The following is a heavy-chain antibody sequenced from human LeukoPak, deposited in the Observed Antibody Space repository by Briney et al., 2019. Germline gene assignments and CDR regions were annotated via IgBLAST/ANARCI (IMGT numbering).Heavy chain of an antibody. CDR3: ARSGVYSGYDKEVDY. Sequence: ASVKVSCKASGGTFSSYAISWVRQAPGQGLEWMGWISAYNGNTNYAQKLQGRVTMTTDTSTSTAYMELRSLRSDDTAVYYCARSGVYSGYDKEVDYWGQGTLVTVSS. D-gene: IGHD5-12*01. CDR1: GGTFSSYA. J-gene: IGHJ4*02. CDR2: ISAYNGNT. V-gene: IGHV1-18*01.